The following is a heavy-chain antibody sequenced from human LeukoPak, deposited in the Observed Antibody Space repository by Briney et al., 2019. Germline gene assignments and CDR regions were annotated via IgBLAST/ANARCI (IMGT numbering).Heavy chain of an antibody. CDR2: IKQDGSEK. CDR3: ARAVGIAAAAPFDY. J-gene: IGHJ4*02. V-gene: IGHV3-7*01. CDR1: GFTFSSYW. D-gene: IGHD6-13*01. Sequence: GGSLRLSCAASGFTFSSYWMSWVRQAPGKGLEWVANIKQDGSEKYYVDSVKGRFTISRDNAKNSLYLQMNSLRAEDTAVYYCARAVGIAAAAPFDYWGQGTLVTVSS.